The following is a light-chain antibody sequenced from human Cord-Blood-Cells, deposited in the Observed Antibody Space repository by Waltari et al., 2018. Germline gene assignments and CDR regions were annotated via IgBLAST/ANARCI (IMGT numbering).Light chain of an antibody. Sequence: QSVLTQPPSVSGAPGQRVTISCTGSSSNIGAGYDVHWYQQLPGTAPKLLIYGNCNRPSGVPDRFSGSKSGTSACLAITGLQAEDEADYYCQSYDSSLSGSVFGGGTKLTVL. CDR1: SSNIGAGYD. CDR3: QSYDSSLSGSV. CDR2: GNC. J-gene: IGLJ3*02. V-gene: IGLV1-40*01.